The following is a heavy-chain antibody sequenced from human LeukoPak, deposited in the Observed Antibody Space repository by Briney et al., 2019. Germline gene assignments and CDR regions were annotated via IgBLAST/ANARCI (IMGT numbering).Heavy chain of an antibody. CDR2: INAGNGNT. V-gene: IGHV1-3*01. D-gene: IGHD4-23*01. Sequence: ASVKVSCKASGYTFTSYAMHWVRQAPGQRLEWMGWINAGNGNTKYSQKFQGRVTITRDTSASTAYMELSSLRAEDTAVYYCASPYGGPTGSYLSGADAFDIWGQGTMVTVSS. J-gene: IGHJ3*02. CDR3: ASPYGGPTGSYLSGADAFDI. CDR1: GYTFTSYA.